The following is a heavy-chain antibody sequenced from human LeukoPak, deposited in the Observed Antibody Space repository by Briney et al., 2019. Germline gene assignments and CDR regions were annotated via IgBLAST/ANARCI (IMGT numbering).Heavy chain of an antibody. CDR1: GFTFSTYW. V-gene: IGHV3-7*02. D-gene: IGHD3-3*01. J-gene: IGHJ4*02. Sequence: GGSLRLSCGASGFTFSTYWMSWARQAPGKGLEWVANIKQDGSEKYYVDSVKGRFTISRDNVKNSLYLQMNSLRADDTAVYYCARGPPVGGYDFWSGYYNFAYWGQGTLVTVSS. CDR2: IKQDGSEK. CDR3: ARGPPVGGYDFWSGYYNFAY.